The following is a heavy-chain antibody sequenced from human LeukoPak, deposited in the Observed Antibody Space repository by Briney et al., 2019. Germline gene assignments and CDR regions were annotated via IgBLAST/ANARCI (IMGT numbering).Heavy chain of an antibody. V-gene: IGHV3-30-3*01. CDR3: AKVVHTAMVIRGYFDY. CDR2: ISYDGSNK. J-gene: IGHJ4*02. D-gene: IGHD5-18*01. Sequence: SGGSLRLSCAASGFTFSSYAMHWVRQAPGKGLEWVAVISYDGSNKYHADSVKGRFTISRDNSKNTLYLQMNSLRAEDTAVYYCAKVVHTAMVIRGYFDYWGQGTLVTVSS. CDR1: GFTFSSYA.